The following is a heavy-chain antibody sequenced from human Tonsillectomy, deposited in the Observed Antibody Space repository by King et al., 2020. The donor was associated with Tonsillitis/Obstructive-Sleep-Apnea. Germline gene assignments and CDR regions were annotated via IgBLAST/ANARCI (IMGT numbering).Heavy chain of an antibody. Sequence: VQLVESGGGLVQPGGSLRLSCAASGFTVSSNYMSWVRQAPGKGLEWVSVIYSGGSTYYADSVKGRFTISRDNSKNTLYLQMNRLRAEDTAVYYCARSPAYDFGINWFVPWGQGTLVTVSS. J-gene: IGHJ5*02. D-gene: IGHD3-3*01. V-gene: IGHV3-66*01. CDR3: ARSPAYDFGINWFVP. CDR1: GFTVSSNY. CDR2: IYSGGST.